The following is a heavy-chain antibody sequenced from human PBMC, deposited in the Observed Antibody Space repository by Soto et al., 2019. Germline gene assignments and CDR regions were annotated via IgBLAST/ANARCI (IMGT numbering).Heavy chain of an antibody. CDR3: ARDQIGSGWYDS. CDR2: INAGNGDT. V-gene: IGHV1-3*01. D-gene: IGHD6-19*01. CDR1: GYTFTSYA. J-gene: IGHJ5*01. Sequence: GASVKVSCKASGYTFTSYAMHWVRQAPGQRLEWMGWINAGNGDTMYSQNFQGRVTITRDTSASTAYMDLGSLRSEDTAVYYCARDQIGSGWYDSWGQGTLVTVSS.